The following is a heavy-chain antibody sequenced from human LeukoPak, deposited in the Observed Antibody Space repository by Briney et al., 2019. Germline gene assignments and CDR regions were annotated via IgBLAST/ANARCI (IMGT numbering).Heavy chain of an antibody. V-gene: IGHV3-66*01. D-gene: IGHD6-19*01. Sequence: PGGSLRLSCAASGFTVSSNYMSWVRQAPGKGLEWVSVIYSGGSTYYADSVKGRFTISRDNSKNTLYLQMNSLRAEDTAVYYCARDGGQWLEHYYYYGMDVWGQGTTVTVSS. CDR3: ARDGGQWLEHYYYYGMDV. CDR1: GFTVSSNY. CDR2: IYSGGST. J-gene: IGHJ6*02.